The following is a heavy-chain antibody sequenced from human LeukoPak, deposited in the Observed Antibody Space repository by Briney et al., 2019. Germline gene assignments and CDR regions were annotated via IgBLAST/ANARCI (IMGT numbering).Heavy chain of an antibody. CDR1: GFTFSSYA. J-gene: IGHJ4*02. CDR2: ISYDGSNK. Sequence: GGSLRLSCAASGFTFSSYATHWVRQAPGKGLEWVAVISYDGSNKYYADSVKGRFTISRDNSKNTLYLQMNSLRAEDTAVYYCARPVYGDYTFFDYWGQGTLVTVSS. V-gene: IGHV3-30*04. D-gene: IGHD4-17*01. CDR3: ARPVYGDYTFFDY.